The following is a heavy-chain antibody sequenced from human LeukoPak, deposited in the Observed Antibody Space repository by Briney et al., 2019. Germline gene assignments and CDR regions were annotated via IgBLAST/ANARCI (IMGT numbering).Heavy chain of an antibody. CDR1: GYTFTSYG. V-gene: IGHV1-18*01. D-gene: IGHD4-17*01. CDR2: ISAYNGNT. Sequence: ASVKVSCKASGYTFTSYGISWVRQAPGQGLEWMGWISAYNGNTNYAQKLQGRVTMTTDTSTGTAYMELRSLRSDDTAVYYCARDRGHDYGDYAVGSWFDPWGQGTLVTVSS. CDR3: ARDRGHDYGDYAVGSWFDP. J-gene: IGHJ5*02.